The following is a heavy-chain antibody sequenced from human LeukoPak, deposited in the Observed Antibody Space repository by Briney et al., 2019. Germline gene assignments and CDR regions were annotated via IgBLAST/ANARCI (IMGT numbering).Heavy chain of an antibody. D-gene: IGHD6-6*01. V-gene: IGHV3-30-3*01. CDR2: ISYDGSNK. J-gene: IGHJ3*02. Sequence: PGRSLRLSCAASGFTFSSYAMHWVRQAPGKGLEWEAVISYDGSNKYYADSVEGRFTISRDNSKNTLYLQMNSLRAEDTAVYYCAGEYSSSSSPLDAFDIWGQGTMVTVSS. CDR1: GFTFSSYA. CDR3: AGEYSSSSSPLDAFDI.